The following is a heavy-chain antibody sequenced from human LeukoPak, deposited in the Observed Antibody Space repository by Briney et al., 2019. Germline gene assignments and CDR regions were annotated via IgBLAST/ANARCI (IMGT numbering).Heavy chain of an antibody. CDR1: GGSISSSSYY. J-gene: IGHJ4*02. CDR3: ARQSSSGSY. CDR2: IYYSGST. Sequence: PSETLSLTCTVSGGSISSSSYYWGWIRQPPGNGLEWIGSIYYSGSTYYNPSLKSRVTISVDTSKNQFSLKLSSVTAADTAVYYCARQSSSGSYWGQGTLVTVSS. V-gene: IGHV4-39*01. D-gene: IGHD1-26*01.